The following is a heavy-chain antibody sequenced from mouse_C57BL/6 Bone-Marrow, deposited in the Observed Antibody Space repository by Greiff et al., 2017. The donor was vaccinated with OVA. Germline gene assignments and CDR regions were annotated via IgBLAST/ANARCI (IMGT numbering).Heavy chain of an antibody. V-gene: IGHV7-3*01. CDR2: IRNKANGYPP. J-gene: IGHJ2*01. D-gene: IGHD2-2*01. Sequence: EVQLVESGGGLVQPGGSLSLSCAASGFTFTDYYMIWVRQPPGKALEWLGFIRNKANGYPPEYSASVKGRFTISSDNSQSILYLQMKALRAEDSATYYCARYYGYNYFDDWGKGTTLTVSS. CDR3: ARYYGYNYFDD. CDR1: GFTFTDYY.